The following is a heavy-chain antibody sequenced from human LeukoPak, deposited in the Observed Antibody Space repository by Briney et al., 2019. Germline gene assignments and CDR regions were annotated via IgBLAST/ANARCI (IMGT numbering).Heavy chain of an antibody. CDR1: GGSISSYY. Sequence: SETLSLTCTVSGGSISSYYWSWIRQPPGKGLEWIGYIYYSGSTNCNPSLKSRVTISVDTSKNQFSLKLSSVTAADTAVYYCALGVYGVGYFDYWGQGTLVTVSS. CDR3: ALGVYGVGYFDY. V-gene: IGHV4-59*01. D-gene: IGHD3-3*01. J-gene: IGHJ4*02. CDR2: IYYSGST.